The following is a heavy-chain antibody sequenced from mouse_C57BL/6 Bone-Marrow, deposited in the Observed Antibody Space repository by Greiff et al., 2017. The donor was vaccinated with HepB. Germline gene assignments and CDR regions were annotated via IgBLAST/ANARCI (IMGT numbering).Heavy chain of an antibody. Sequence: EVMLVESGGGLVKPGGSLKLSCAASGFTFSDYGMHWVRQAPEKGLEWVAYISSGSSTIYYADTVKGRFTISRDNAKNTLFLQMTSLGSGDTARYYCARPAMDYGGQGTSVPFSS. CDR2: ISSGSSTI. J-gene: IGHJ4*01. CDR3: ARPAMDY. CDR1: GFTFSDYG. V-gene: IGHV5-17*01.